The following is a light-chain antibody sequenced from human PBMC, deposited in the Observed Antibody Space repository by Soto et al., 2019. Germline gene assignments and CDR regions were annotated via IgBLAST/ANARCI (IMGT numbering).Light chain of an antibody. V-gene: IGKV3-20*01. CDR1: QSVSGN. Sequence: EIVLTQSPGTLSLSPGERATLSFRASQSVSGNLAWYQQKPGQAPRLLIYGASSRATGAPDRFRGSGSGTDFTLTISRLEPEDFAVYYCQQYSSSHLTFGQGTNVDI. CDR2: GAS. J-gene: IGKJ1*01. CDR3: QQYSSSHLT.